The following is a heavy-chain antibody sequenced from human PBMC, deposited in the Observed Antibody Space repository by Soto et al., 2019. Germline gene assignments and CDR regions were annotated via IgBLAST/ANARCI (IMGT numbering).Heavy chain of an antibody. CDR1: GDTFTGYY. J-gene: IGHJ6*02. V-gene: IGHV1-2*04. D-gene: IGHD2-15*01. Sequence: ASVKASCKASGDTFTGYYMHWVRQAPGQGLEWMGWINPNSGGTNYAQKFQGWVTMTRDTSISTAYMELSRLRSDDTAVYYCARGRVVVATTNYYYYGMDVWGQGTTVTVSS. CDR2: INPNSGGT. CDR3: ARGRVVVATTNYYYYGMDV.